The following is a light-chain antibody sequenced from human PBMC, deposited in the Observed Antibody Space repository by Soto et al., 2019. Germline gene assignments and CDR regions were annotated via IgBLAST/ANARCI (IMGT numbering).Light chain of an antibody. CDR1: QSIRSY. CDR3: HQTYSIPYT. CDR2: AAS. J-gene: IGKJ2*01. V-gene: IGKV1-39*01. Sequence: DIRMTQSPSSLSASVGDRVTITCRASQSIRSYLNWSQQKPGKAPKLLIYAASSLQSGVTSRFSGSGSGTDFTLTISSLQPEDFATYYCHQTYSIPYTFGQGTKV.